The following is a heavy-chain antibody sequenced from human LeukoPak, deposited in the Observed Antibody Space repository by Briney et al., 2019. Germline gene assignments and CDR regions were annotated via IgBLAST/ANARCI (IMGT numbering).Heavy chain of an antibody. CDR3: ARGRDYFQH. CDR1: GGSFSGYY. J-gene: IGHJ1*01. CDR2: INHSGST. Sequence: SETLSLTCAVYGGSFSGYYWSWIRQPPGKGLEWIGEINHSGSTNYNPSLKSRVTISVDTSKNQFSLKLSSVTAADTAVYYCARGRDYFQHWGQGTLVTVSS. V-gene: IGHV4-34*01.